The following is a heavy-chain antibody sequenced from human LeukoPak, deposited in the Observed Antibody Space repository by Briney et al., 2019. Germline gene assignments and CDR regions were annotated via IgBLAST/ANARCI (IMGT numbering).Heavy chain of an antibody. CDR2: IYISGST. CDR1: GGSMSSGSYY. D-gene: IGHD3-22*01. J-gene: IGHJ4*02. CDR3: ARGGLNYYDNSGYYGYFDY. V-gene: IGHV4-61*02. Sequence: SETLSLTCTVSGGSMSSGSYYWSWIRQSAGKGLEYIGRIYISGSTNDNPSGRSRVTISVDTSKNQFSLKLSSVAAADTAVYYCARGGLNYYDNSGYYGYFDYWGQGTLVTVSS.